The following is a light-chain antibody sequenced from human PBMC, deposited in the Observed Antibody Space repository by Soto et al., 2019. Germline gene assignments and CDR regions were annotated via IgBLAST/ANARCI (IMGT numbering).Light chain of an antibody. V-gene: IGKV1-5*03. Sequence: DIQMTQSPSTLSASVGDRVTITCRASQSISSWLAWYQQKPGKAPKLLIYKASSLESGVPSRLSGSRSGTEVTLTISSLQPDDFATYYCQQYNSYSRYTFGQGTKLEIK. J-gene: IGKJ2*01. CDR3: QQYNSYSRYT. CDR1: QSISSW. CDR2: KAS.